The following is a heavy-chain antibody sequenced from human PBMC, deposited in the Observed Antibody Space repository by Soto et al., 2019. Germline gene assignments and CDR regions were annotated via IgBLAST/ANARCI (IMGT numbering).Heavy chain of an antibody. V-gene: IGHV1-2*04. Sequence: GASVKVSCKASGYTFTGYYMHWVRQAPGQGLEWMGWINPNSGGTNYAQKFQGWVTMTRDTSISTAYMELSRLRSDDTAVYYCATVSSTSYYYYGMDVWGQGTTVTVS. CDR3: ATVSSTSYYYYGMDV. J-gene: IGHJ6*02. CDR2: INPNSGGT. CDR1: GYTFTGYY. D-gene: IGHD2-2*01.